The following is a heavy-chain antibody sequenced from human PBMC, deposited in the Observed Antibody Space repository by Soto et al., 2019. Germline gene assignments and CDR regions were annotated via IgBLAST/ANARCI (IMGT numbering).Heavy chain of an antibody. J-gene: IGHJ5*02. D-gene: IGHD3-3*01. Sequence: PSETLSLTCTVSGGSISSSRYYWGWIRQPPGKGLEWIGSIYYSGSTYYNPSLKSRVTISVDTSKNQFSLRLSSVTAADTAVYYCARGLAAKYYDFWSGPKWFDPWGQGTLVTVSS. CDR3: ARGLAAKYYDFWSGPKWFDP. CDR1: GGSISSSRYY. V-gene: IGHV4-39*01. CDR2: IYYSGST.